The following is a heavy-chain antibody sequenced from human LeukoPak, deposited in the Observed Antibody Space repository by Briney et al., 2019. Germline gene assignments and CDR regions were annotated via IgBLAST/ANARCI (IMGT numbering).Heavy chain of an antibody. D-gene: IGHD6-6*01. Sequence: PSETLSLTCAVYGGSFSGYYWSWIRQPPGKGLEWIGEINHSGSTNYNPSLKSRVTISVDTSKNQFSLKLSSVTAADTAVYYCARGLTIAARLSYYYYYMDVWGKGTTVTVSS. CDR2: INHSGST. CDR3: ARGLTIAARLSYYYYYMDV. J-gene: IGHJ6*03. V-gene: IGHV4-34*01. CDR1: GGSFSGYY.